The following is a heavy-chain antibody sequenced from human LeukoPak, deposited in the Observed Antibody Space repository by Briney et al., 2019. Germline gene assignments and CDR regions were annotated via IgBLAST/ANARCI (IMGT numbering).Heavy chain of an antibody. CDR1: GYTFTSYY. CDR3: ARGGMALEWLLVGSGRLGY. CDR2: INPSGGST. D-gene: IGHD3-3*01. J-gene: IGHJ4*02. Sequence: ASVKVSCKASGYTFTSYYMHWVRQAPGQGLEWMGIINPSGGSTSYAQKFQGRVTMTRDTSTSTVYMELSSLRSEDTAVYYCARGGMALEWLLVGSGRLGYWGQGTLVTVSS. V-gene: IGHV1-46*01.